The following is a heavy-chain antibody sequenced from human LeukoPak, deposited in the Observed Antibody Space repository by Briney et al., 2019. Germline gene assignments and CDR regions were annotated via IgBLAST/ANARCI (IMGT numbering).Heavy chain of an antibody. CDR3: ARPGGLVEDFQH. CDR2: IYYSGST. CDR1: GGSISSSSYY. V-gene: IGHV4-39*01. Sequence: KSSETLSLTCTVSGGSISSSSYYWGWIRQSPGKGLEWIGSIYYSGSTYYNPSLKSRVTISVDTSKSQFSLKLSSVTAADTAVYYCARPGGLVEDFQHWGQGTLVTVSS. J-gene: IGHJ1*01. D-gene: IGHD3/OR15-3a*01.